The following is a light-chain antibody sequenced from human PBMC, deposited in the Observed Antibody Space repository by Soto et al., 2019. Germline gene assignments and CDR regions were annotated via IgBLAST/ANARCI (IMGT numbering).Light chain of an antibody. CDR3: QQYGSSLT. Sequence: EIMFSQSPGTLSLSPGERATLSCRASQSVTSSYLAWYQQKPGQAPRLLIYGASSRATGIPDRFSGSGSGTDFTLTISRLEPEDFAVYSCQQYGSSLTFGGMTKV. J-gene: IGKJ4*01. V-gene: IGKV3-20*01. CDR2: GAS. CDR1: QSVTSSY.